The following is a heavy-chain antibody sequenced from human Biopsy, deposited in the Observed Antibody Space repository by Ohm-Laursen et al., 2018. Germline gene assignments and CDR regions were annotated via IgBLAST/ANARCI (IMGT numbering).Heavy chain of an antibody. CDR3: ARDRREHYQFDH. V-gene: IGHV3-11*01. CDR2: IHKDSTTE. Sequence: SLRLSCAASGFTFSDYYMNWFRRAPGKGLEWIAYIHKDSTTEYYADSVRGRFSISRDNAQKSLYLQMNSLRAEDTAVYYCARDRREHYQFDHWGQGTRVTVSS. J-gene: IGHJ4*02. D-gene: IGHD1-26*01. CDR1: GFTFSDYY.